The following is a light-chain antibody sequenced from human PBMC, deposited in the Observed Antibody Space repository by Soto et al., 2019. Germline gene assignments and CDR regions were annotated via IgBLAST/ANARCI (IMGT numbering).Light chain of an antibody. V-gene: IGKV3-15*01. J-gene: IGKJ4*01. CDR2: GVS. Sequence: VMTQSPATLSVSPGERATLSCRPSQSVSSNLAWYQQKPGQAPRLIIYGVSTRATGIPARFSGSVSGTEFTLTISSLQSEDSAVYYCQQYKNWLALTFGGGTKVDIK. CDR3: QQYKNWLALT. CDR1: QSVSSN.